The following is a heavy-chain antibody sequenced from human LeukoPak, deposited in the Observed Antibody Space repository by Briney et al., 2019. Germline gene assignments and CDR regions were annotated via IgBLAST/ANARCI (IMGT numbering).Heavy chain of an antibody. CDR3: ARAVSGRFDY. Sequence: SETLSLTCTVTGGSMSPYHWGWIRQPPGKGLEWTGYIYYSGSTNYNPSLNSRVTISVDTSKNQFSLRLSSVTAADTAIYYCARAVSGRFDYWGQGTLVTVSS. J-gene: IGHJ4*02. CDR1: GGSMSPYH. CDR2: IYYSGST. D-gene: IGHD6-19*01. V-gene: IGHV4-59*08.